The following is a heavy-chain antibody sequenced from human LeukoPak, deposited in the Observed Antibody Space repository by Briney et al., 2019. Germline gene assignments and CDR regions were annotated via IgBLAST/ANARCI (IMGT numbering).Heavy chain of an antibody. J-gene: IGHJ4*02. V-gene: IGHV4-34*01. D-gene: IGHD3-22*01. CDR1: GGSFSGYY. Sequence: SETLSLTCAVYGGSFSGYYWSWIRQPPGKGLEWIGEINHSGSTNYNPSLKSRVTVSVDTSKNQFSLKLSSVTAADTAVYYCAGGGGYYDSSGYYPFDYWGQGTLVTVSS. CDR3: AGGGGYYDSSGYYPFDY. CDR2: INHSGST.